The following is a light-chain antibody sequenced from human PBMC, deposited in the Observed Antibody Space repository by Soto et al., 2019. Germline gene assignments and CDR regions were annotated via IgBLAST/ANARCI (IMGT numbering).Light chain of an antibody. CDR1: QSLRSSY. CDR2: GAS. J-gene: IGKJ2*01. CDR3: QQHGTSPYT. V-gene: IGKV3-20*01. Sequence: EVVLTQSPNTLSLSPGERATLSCWASQSLRSSYLAWYQRKPGQAPRLLMFGASRRATGIPDRFNGSGSGTELILAIRRLEPEDVAVYYCQQHGTSPYTFGQGTVLKIK.